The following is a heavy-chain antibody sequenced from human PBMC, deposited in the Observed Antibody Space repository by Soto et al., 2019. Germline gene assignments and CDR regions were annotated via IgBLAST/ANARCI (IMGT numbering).Heavy chain of an antibody. CDR2: INQDGSEI. D-gene: IGHD7-27*01. CDR3: ARDFHVRLGITYYYYMDV. CDR1: GLTFRSYW. V-gene: IGHV3-7*01. Sequence: EVQLVESGGGLVQPGGSLRLSCAASGLTFRSYWMSWVRQAPGKGLEWVANINQDGSEIYYVDSVEGRFSISRDNAENSLYLQMNSLRAEDTAVYYCARDFHVRLGITYYYYMDVWGTGTTVTVSS. J-gene: IGHJ6*03.